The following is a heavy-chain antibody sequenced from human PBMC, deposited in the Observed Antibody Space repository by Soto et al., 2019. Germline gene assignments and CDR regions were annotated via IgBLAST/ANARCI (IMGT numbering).Heavy chain of an antibody. CDR3: AREGGTTNAFNI. D-gene: IGHD1-1*01. V-gene: IGHV3-30-3*01. J-gene: IGHJ3*02. CDR1: GFTFSNYA. Sequence: QVQLVESGGGVVQPGRSLRLSCAASGFTFSNYAVHWVRQAPGKGLEWVAVISYDGNTKYYADSVKGRITISTDNSENTLYLQMNSLRADDTAEYSCAREGGTTNAFNIWGQGTVVTVSS. CDR2: ISYDGNTK.